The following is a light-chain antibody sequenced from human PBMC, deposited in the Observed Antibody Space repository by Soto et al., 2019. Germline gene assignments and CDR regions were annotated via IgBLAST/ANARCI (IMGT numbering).Light chain of an antibody. J-gene: IGLJ1*01. CDR3: HSYDSRLTCYV. CDR1: KLGDKY. CDR2: QDS. Sequence: SCELTQPPSVSVSPGQTASITCSGDKLGDKYACWYQQRPGQSPVLVIYQDSKRPSGIPERFSGSKSDTSASLAITGPQADDGADYYCHSYDSRLTCYVFRTGNKVPV. V-gene: IGLV3-1*01.